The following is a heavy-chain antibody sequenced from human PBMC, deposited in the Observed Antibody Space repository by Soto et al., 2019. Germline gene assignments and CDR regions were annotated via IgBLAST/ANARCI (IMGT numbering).Heavy chain of an antibody. V-gene: IGHV3-23*01. CDR2: ISGSGGST. D-gene: IGHD3-22*01. Sequence: PGGSLRLSCAASGFTFSSYAMSWVRQAPGKGLEWVSAISGSGGSTYYGDSVKGRFTISRDNCKNTLYLQMNSLRAEDTAVYYCAKVGTSYSDSRGYYYATYYYYGMDVWGQGTTVTSP. CDR3: AKVGTSYSDSRGYYYATYYYYGMDV. J-gene: IGHJ6*02. CDR1: GFTFSSYA.